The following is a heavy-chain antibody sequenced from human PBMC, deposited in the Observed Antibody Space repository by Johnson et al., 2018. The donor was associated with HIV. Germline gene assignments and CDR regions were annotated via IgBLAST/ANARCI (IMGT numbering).Heavy chain of an antibody. J-gene: IGHJ3*02. D-gene: IGHD1-26*01. CDR3: AAEGSTSSGALGAFDS. Sequence: QVQLVESGGGVVQPGGSLRLSCAASGFTFSNYVMDWVRQAPGEGLEWVAVISYDGSNKYYADSVKGRFTISRDNSKNTLYLQMNSLRAEDTAVYYCAAEGSTSSGALGAFDSWGQGTMVTVSS. V-gene: IGHV3-30*03. CDR1: GFTFSNYV. CDR2: ISYDGSNK.